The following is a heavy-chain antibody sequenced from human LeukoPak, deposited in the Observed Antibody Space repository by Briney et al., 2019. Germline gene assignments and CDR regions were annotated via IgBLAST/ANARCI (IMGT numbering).Heavy chain of an antibody. D-gene: IGHD4-17*01. CDR3: AAMTTVTMCSYFFDS. CDR1: GGSISSSNYN. Sequence: SETLSLTCTVSGGSISSSNYNWGWIRQPPGKGPEWIGNIYYSGSTYYNPSLKSRVTISLDTSKNQFSLKLSSVTAADTAVYYCAAMTTVTMCSYFFDSWGQGTLLTVSS. CDR2: IYYSGST. J-gene: IGHJ4*02. V-gene: IGHV4-39*07.